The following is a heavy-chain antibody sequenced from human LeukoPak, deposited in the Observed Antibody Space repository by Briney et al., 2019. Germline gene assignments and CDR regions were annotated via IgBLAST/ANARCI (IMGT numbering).Heavy chain of an antibody. V-gene: IGHV3-30*18. J-gene: IGHJ4*02. CDR2: ISYDGSNK. D-gene: IGHD1-7*01. Sequence: GRSLRLSCAASGFTFSSYGMHWVRQAPGKGLEWVAVISYDGSNKYYADSVKGRFTISRDNSKNTLYLQMNSLRAEDTAVYYCAKERDWNYGGYFDYWGQGTLVTVSS. CDR1: GFTFSSYG. CDR3: AKERDWNYGGYFDY.